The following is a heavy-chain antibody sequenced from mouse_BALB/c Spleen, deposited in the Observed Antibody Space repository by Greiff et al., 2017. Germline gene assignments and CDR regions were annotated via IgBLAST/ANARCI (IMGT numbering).Heavy chain of an antibody. V-gene: IGHV3-2*02. J-gene: IGHJ4*01. Sequence: EVMLVESGPGLVKPSQSLSLTCTVTGYSITSDYAWTWIRQFPGNQLEWMGYISYSGSTSYNPSLKSRISITRDTSKNQFFLQLNSVTTEDTATYYCARLGRYDVGYYAMDYWGQGTSVTVSS. CDR1: GYSITSDYA. D-gene: IGHD2-14*01. CDR2: ISYSGST. CDR3: ARLGRYDVGYYAMDY.